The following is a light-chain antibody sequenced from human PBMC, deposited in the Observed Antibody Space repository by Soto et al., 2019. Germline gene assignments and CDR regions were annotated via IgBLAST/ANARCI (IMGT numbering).Light chain of an antibody. J-gene: IGKJ3*01. CDR3: QYYGASPFT. CDR1: QSISTSY. CDR2: GIS. Sequence: EILLTQSPGTLSLSPGERATLSCRASQSISTSYLAWYQQKPGQAPRPLIYGISRRATGIPDRFSGSGSGTDFTLTIGRLEPEDFAMYYCQYYGASPFTFGPGTKVDIK. V-gene: IGKV3-20*01.